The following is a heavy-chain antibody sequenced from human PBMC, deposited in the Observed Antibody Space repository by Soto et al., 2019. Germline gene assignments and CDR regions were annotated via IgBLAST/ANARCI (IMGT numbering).Heavy chain of an antibody. D-gene: IGHD3-22*01. CDR2: IYYSGST. V-gene: IGHV4-30-4*01. Sequence: QVQLQESGPGLVKPSQTLSLTCTVSGGSISNDNYYWSWIRQPPGKGLEWIAYIYYSGSTYYNPSLKSQLTISLDPSKNQFSLKLSSVTAADTAVYYCARTPAPAPFYDASADYERWGQGTLVAVSS. CDR3: ARTPAPAPFYDASADYER. CDR1: GGSISNDNYY. J-gene: IGHJ4*02.